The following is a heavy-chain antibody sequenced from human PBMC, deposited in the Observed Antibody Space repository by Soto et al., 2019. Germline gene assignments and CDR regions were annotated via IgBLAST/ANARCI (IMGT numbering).Heavy chain of an antibody. D-gene: IGHD3-22*01. V-gene: IGHV4-39*01. Sequence: SETLSLTCTVSGGSISTSSYFWGWIRQPPGKGLEWIGCIYYSGSTYYNPSLKSRVTISVDTSKNQFSLKLSSVTAADTAVYYCARDYASGGDYWGKGTLVTVS. J-gene: IGHJ4*02. CDR2: IYYSGST. CDR1: GGSISTSSYF. CDR3: ARDYASGGDY.